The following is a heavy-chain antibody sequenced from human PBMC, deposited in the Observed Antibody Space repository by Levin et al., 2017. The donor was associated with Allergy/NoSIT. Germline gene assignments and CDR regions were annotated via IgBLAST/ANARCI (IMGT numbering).Heavy chain of an antibody. V-gene: IGHV3-74*01. D-gene: IGHD2-2*01. J-gene: IGHJ3*02. CDR1: GFTFSSYW. CDR2: IKSDGSET. CDR3: ARDRNFKCSSTSCYVAFDI. Sequence: GESLNISCAASGFTFSSYWMHWVRQAPGKGLVWVSRIKSDGSETNYGDSVKGRFTISRDNAKNTLYLQMNSLRAEDTAVYYCARDRNFKCSSTSCYVAFDIWGQGTMVTVSS.